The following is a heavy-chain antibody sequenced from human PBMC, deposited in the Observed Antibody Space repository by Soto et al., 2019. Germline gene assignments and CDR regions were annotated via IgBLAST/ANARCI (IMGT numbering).Heavy chain of an antibody. CDR3: ATQIDTVMVFRD. V-gene: IGHV1-18*04. D-gene: IGHD5-18*01. CDR1: DFSFTSHG. CDR2: ISPYNGNT. Sequence: ASVKVSCKAYDFSFTSHGISWVRQGPGQGLEWMGWISPYNGNTNYAQKLQGRVTMTTDTSTSTAYMELRSLRSDDTAVYYCATQIDTVMVFRDWGQGTLVTVSS. J-gene: IGHJ4*02.